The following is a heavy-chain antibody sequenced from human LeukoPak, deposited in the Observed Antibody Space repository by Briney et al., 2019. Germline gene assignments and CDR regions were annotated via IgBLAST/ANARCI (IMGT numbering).Heavy chain of an antibody. CDR3: ARDRYYYDSSGYRARADYFDY. V-gene: IGHV3-30*04. CDR2: ISYDGSNE. D-gene: IGHD3-22*01. CDR1: GFTFSSYV. J-gene: IGHJ4*02. Sequence: GGSLRLSCAASGFTFSSYVMHWVRQAPGKGLEWVAIISYDGSNEYYADSVKGRFTISRDNSKNTLYLQMNSLRAADTAVYYCARDRYYYDSSGYRARADYFDYWGQGTLVTVSS.